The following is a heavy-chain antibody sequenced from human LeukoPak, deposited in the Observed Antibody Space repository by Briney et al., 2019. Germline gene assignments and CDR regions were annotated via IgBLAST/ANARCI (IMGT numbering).Heavy chain of an antibody. D-gene: IGHD6-19*01. Sequence: PSETLSLTCTVSGGSISSSYWSWIRQPPGKGLEWIGYIYYSGSTNNNPSFKSRVAISVDTSKNQFSLKLSSVTAADTAVYYCATWGIGVAGTVDYWGQGTLVTVST. V-gene: IGHV4-59*08. CDR3: ATWGIGVAGTVDY. J-gene: IGHJ4*02. CDR1: GGSISSSY. CDR2: IYYSGST.